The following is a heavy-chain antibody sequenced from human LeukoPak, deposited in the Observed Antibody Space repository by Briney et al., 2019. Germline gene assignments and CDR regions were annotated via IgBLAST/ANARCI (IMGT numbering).Heavy chain of an antibody. CDR3: ARETEEAFDY. CDR1: GFTFSSHS. Sequence: GGSLRLSCAASGFTFSSHSMNWVRQAPGKGLEWVSSIGSASTSIYYADSVKGRFTISRDNAKNSLYLQMSSLRADDTAVYYCARETEEAFDYWGQGTLVTASS. V-gene: IGHV3-21*01. J-gene: IGHJ4*02. CDR2: IGSASTSI. D-gene: IGHD1-1*01.